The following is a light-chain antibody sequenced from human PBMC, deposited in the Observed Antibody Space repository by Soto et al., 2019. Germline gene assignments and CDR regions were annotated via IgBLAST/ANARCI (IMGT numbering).Light chain of an antibody. J-gene: IGKJ5*01. V-gene: IGKV3-20*01. Sequence: EIVLTQSPGTLSLSPGERATLSCRASHSVSSRYLAWYQQKPGQAPRLLIYGASSRATGIPDRFSGSGSGTDFTLTISRLKPEDFAVYYCQQYGSSPPITFGQGTRLEIK. CDR2: GAS. CDR3: QQYGSSPPIT. CDR1: HSVSSRY.